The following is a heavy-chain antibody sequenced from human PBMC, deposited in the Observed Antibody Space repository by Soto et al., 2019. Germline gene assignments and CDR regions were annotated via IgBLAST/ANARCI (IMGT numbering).Heavy chain of an antibody. CDR2: IYHSGST. D-gene: IGHD3-9*01. CDR1: GGSISSGGYS. J-gene: IGHJ6*02. Sequence: SETLSLTCAVSGGSISSGGYSWSWIRQPPGKGLEWIGYIYHSGSTYYNPSLKSRVTISVDTSENQFSLKLTSVTAADTAVYYCARHLYYDISPGYLRPYHYYGMDVWGQGTTVTVSS. CDR3: ARHLYYDISPGYLRPYHYYGMDV. V-gene: IGHV4-30-2*01.